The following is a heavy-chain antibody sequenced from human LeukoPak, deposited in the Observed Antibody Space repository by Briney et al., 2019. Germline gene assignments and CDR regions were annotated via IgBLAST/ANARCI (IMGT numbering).Heavy chain of an antibody. CDR2: IYTSGST. CDR3: ARGPPPDSSGYYYYFDY. V-gene: IGHV4-4*07. CDR1: GGSNSSYY. D-gene: IGHD3-22*01. Sequence: SETLPLTCTVSGGSNSSYYWSWIRQPAGKGLEWIGRIYTSGSTNYNPSLKSRATMSVDTSKNQFSLKLSSATAADTAVYYCARGPPPDSSGYYYYFDYWGQGTLVTVSS. J-gene: IGHJ4*02.